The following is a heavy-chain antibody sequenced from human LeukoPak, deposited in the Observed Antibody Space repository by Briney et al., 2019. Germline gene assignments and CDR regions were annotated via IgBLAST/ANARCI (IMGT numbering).Heavy chain of an antibody. CDR1: RFSFSSYA. Sequence: GGSLRLSCAASRFSFSSYAMSWVRQAPGKGLEWVSAISGSGGSTYYADSVKGRFTISRDNSKNTLYLQMNSLRAEDTAVYYCAKGGYDYVWGSYQDYWGQGTLVTVSS. J-gene: IGHJ4*02. D-gene: IGHD3-16*02. CDR3: AKGGYDYVWGSYQDY. V-gene: IGHV3-23*01. CDR2: ISGSGGST.